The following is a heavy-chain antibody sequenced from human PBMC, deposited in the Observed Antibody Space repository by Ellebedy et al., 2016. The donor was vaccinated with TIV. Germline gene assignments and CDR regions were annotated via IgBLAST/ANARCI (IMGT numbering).Heavy chain of an antibody. CDR2: ISGSGGST. V-gene: IGHV3-23*01. CDR1: GFTFSSYA. Sequence: GESLKISXAASGFTFSSYAMSRVRQAPGKGLEWVSAISGSGGSTYYADSVKGRFTISRDNSKNTLYLQMNSLRAEDTAVYYCAKDGAYYDFWSGYFSVEYYYYMDVWGKGTTVTVSS. D-gene: IGHD3-3*01. J-gene: IGHJ6*03. CDR3: AKDGAYYDFWSGYFSVEYYYYMDV.